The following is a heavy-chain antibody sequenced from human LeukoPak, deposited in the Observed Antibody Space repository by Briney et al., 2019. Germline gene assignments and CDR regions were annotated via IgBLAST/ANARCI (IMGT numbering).Heavy chain of an antibody. J-gene: IGHJ6*03. V-gene: IGHV3-7*01. Sequence: PGGSLRLSCAASGFTFSSYGMHWVRQAPGKGLEWVASIKQDGSEKYYVDSVKGRFTISRDNAKNSLYLQMNSLRAEDTAVYYCARETKGSRYSGFEVVAGRYYYMDVWGKGTTVTVSS. CDR3: ARETKGSRYSGFEVVAGRYYYMDV. CDR2: IKQDGSEK. CDR1: GFTFSSYG. D-gene: IGHD5-12*01.